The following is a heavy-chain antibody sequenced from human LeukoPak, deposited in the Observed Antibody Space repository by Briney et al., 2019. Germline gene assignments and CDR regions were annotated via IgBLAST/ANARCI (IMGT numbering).Heavy chain of an antibody. CDR2: ISGSGGST. D-gene: IGHD1-26*01. CDR3: AKLGSNYYYYYYMDV. J-gene: IGHJ6*03. CDR1: GFTFSSYA. V-gene: IGHV3-23*01. Sequence: GGSLRLSCAASGFTFSSYAMSWVRQAPGKGLEWVSAISGSGGSTYYVDSVKGRFTISRDNSKNTLYLQMNSLRAEDTAVYYCAKLGSNYYYYYYMDVWGKGTTVTVSS.